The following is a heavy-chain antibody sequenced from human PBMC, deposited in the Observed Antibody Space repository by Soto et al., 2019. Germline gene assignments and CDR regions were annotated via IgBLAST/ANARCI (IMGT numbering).Heavy chain of an antibody. V-gene: IGHV5-51*01. J-gene: IGHJ4*02. D-gene: IGHD6-19*01. CDR2: IYPGDSDT. CDR1: GYSFTSYW. Sequence: GESLKISCKGSGYSFTSYWIGWVRQMPGKGLEWMGIIYPGDSDTRYSPSFEGQVTISADKSISPAYLQWSSLKASDTAEYYCARAGGGRQGLVWYGHLPDYWGQGILVTVSS. CDR3: ARAGGGRQGLVWYGHLPDY.